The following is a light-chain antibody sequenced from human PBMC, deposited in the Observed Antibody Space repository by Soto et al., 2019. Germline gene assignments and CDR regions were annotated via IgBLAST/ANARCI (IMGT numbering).Light chain of an antibody. V-gene: IGKV1-27*01. Sequence: DIQMTQSPSSLSASVGDRVTITCRASQGISNYLAWYQQKPGKVPKLLIYAASTLQSGVPSRFSGSGSGTDFTLTISSLQPEDVATYYCPKYNSASFTFGPGTKVDIK. CDR3: PKYNSASFT. CDR1: QGISNY. CDR2: AAS. J-gene: IGKJ3*01.